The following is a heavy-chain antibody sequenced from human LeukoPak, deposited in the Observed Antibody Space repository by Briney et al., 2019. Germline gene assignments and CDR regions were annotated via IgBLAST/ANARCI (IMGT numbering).Heavy chain of an antibody. V-gene: IGHV3-64D*06. CDR1: GFTFSSYA. CDR3: VKDLTGTWSFDY. CDR2: IGPNGAST. J-gene: IGHJ4*02. D-gene: IGHD3-9*01. Sequence: GGSLRLSCAASGFTFSSYAMSWVRQAPGKGLEYVSSIGPNGASTLYADSVKGRFTISRDNSKNALYLQLTSLRLEDTALYYCVKDLTGTWSFDYWGQGTLVTVSS.